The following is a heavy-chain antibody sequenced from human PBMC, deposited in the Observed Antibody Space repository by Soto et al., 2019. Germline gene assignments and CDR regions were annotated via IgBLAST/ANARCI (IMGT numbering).Heavy chain of an antibody. CDR3: ARGLTYYYDSSGYYNYYYYGMDV. D-gene: IGHD3-22*01. Sequence: GGSLRLSCAASGFTFSSYAMHWVRQAPGKGLEWVAVISYDGSNKYYADSVKGRFTISRDNSKNTLYLQMNSLRAEDTVVYYCARGLTYYYDSSGYYNYYYYGMDVWGQGTTVTVSS. CDR1: GFTFSSYA. J-gene: IGHJ6*02. V-gene: IGHV3-30-3*01. CDR2: ISYDGSNK.